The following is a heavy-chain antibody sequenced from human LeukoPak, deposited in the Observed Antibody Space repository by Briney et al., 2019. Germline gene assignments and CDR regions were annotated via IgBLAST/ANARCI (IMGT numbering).Heavy chain of an antibody. CDR3: ASYSSSYNWFDP. CDR1: GGSFSGYY. V-gene: IGHV4-34*01. D-gene: IGHD6-13*01. CDR2: INHSGST. Sequence: PSETLSLTCAVYGGSFSGYYWSWIRQPPGKGLEWIGEINHSGSTNYNPSLKSRVTISVDTSKNQFSLKLSSVTAADTAVYYCASYSSSYNWFDPWGQGTLVTVSS. J-gene: IGHJ5*02.